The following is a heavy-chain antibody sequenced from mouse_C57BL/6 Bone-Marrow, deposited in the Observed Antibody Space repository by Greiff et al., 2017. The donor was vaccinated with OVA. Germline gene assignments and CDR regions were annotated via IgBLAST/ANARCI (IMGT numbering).Heavy chain of an antibody. CDR2: INYDGSSP. CDR1: GFTFSDYY. D-gene: IGHD1-1*01. V-gene: IGHV5-16*01. J-gene: IGHJ4*01. Sequence: EVHLVESEGGLVQPGSSMKLSCTASGFTFSDYYMAWVRQVPEKGLEWVANINYDGSSPYYLDSLKSRFIISRDNAKNILYLQMSSLKSEDTATYYCARDRGNYGSSYYAMDYWGQGTSVTVSS. CDR3: ARDRGNYGSSYYAMDY.